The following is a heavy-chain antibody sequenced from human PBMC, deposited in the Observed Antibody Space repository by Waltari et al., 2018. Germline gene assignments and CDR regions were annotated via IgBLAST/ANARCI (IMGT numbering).Heavy chain of an antibody. CDR2: INPDDSEP. Sequence: EVQLVQSGAEVKKPGESLRISCKDSGYNFATYWIGWGRRMPGKGLEWIGSINPDDSEPPYSPSFGGQVTISAAKSINTAYLHWSSLKASDTAIYYCVKGLVGGYQKGWFDPWGQGTLVTVSS. D-gene: IGHD3-22*01. V-gene: IGHV5-51*01. J-gene: IGHJ5*02. CDR3: VKGLVGGYQKGWFDP. CDR1: GYNFATYW.